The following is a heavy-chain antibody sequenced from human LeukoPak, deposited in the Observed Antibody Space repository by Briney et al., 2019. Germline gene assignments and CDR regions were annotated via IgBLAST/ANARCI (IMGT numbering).Heavy chain of an antibody. J-gene: IGHJ4*02. CDR2: IYPGDSDT. V-gene: IGHV5-51*01. CDR3: ARHTPYTIFGVVIPYYFDY. D-gene: IGHD3-3*01. Sequence: GGSLKISCKGSGYSFTSYWIGWVRPMPGKGLEWMGIIYPGDSDTRYSPSFQGQVTISADKSISTAYLQWSSLKASDTAMYYCARHTPYTIFGVVIPYYFDYWGQGTLVTVSS. CDR1: GYSFTSYW.